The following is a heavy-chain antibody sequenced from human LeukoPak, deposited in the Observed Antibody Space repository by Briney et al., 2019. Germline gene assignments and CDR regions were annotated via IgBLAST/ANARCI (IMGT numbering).Heavy chain of an antibody. D-gene: IGHD3-10*01. CDR3: AKSNGYGLVDI. CDR1: GGSISTSNY. V-gene: IGHV4-39*07. CDR2: IFYSGST. J-gene: IGHJ3*02. Sequence: PSETLSLTCTVSGGSISTSNYWGWIRRPPGKGRGWIGNIFYSGSTYYSPSLKSRVTISLDTSRNQFSLKLNSVTAADTAVYYCAKSNGYGLVDIWGQGTMVTVSS.